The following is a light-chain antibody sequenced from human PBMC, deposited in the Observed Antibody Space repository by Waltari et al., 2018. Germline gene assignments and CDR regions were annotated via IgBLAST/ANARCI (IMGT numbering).Light chain of an antibody. CDR3: LAWDSSLSAWV. J-gene: IGLJ3*02. CDR2: RTD. Sequence: QAGLTQPPSVSKDLRPTAILTCNGNSNNIGNQGAAWLQQHRGHPPKVLAYRTDSRPTGISERFSASRSGDTASLTISGLQPEDEADYYCLAWDSSLSAWVFGGGTRLTVL. CDR1: SNNIGNQG. V-gene: IGLV10-54*04.